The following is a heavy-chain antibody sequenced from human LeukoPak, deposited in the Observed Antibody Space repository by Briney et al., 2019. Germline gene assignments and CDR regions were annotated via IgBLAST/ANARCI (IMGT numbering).Heavy chain of an antibody. J-gene: IGHJ4*02. D-gene: IGHD1-14*01. CDR1: GYIFTTNW. CDR3: VRAYGRCFDY. CDR2: IYPSDSDT. Sequence: GESLKISCKGSGYIFTTNWIGWARQLPGKGLEWMGIIYPSDSDTRYSPSFQGQVTISADKSISTAYLQWSSLKASDTAMYYCVRAYGRCFDYWGQGTPVTVSS. V-gene: IGHV5-51*01.